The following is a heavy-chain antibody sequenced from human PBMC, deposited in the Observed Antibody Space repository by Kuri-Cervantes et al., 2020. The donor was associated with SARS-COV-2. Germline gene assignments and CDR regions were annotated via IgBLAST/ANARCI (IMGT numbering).Heavy chain of an antibody. D-gene: IGHD4-23*01. Sequence: GGSLRLTCAASGFTFSSYRMNWVRQAPGKGLEWVASISSSSSYIYYADSVKGRFTISRDNSKNTLYLQMNSLRAEDTAVYYCAKDGVYGGNWGLDYWGQGTLVTVSS. J-gene: IGHJ4*02. V-gene: IGHV3-21*01. CDR1: GFTFSSYR. CDR3: AKDGVYGGNWGLDY. CDR2: ISSSSSYI.